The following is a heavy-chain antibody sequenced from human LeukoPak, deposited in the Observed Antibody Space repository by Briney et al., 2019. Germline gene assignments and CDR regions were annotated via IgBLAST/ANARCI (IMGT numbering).Heavy chain of an antibody. J-gene: IGHJ6*03. CDR1: GITVSSNY. V-gene: IGHV3-66*01. D-gene: IGHD1-26*01. CDR3: ARDPGSYLRYYYYYMDV. CDR2: IYSSGTT. Sequence: GGSLRLSCAASGITVSSNYMNWVRQAPGKGLEWVSVIYSSGTTYYTDSVRGRFTISRDNSKNTLYLQMSSLRVEDTAVYYCARDPGSYLRYYYYYMDVWGKGTTVTVSS.